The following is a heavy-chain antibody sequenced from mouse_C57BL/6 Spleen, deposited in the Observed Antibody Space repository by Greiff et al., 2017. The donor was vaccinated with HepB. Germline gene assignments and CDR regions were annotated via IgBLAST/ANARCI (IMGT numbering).Heavy chain of an antibody. D-gene: IGHD1-1*01. J-gene: IGHJ1*03. CDR2: IDPSDSYT. CDR1: GYTFTSYW. Sequence: QVQLQQPGAELVKPGASVKLSCKASGYTFTSYWMQWVKQRPGQGLEWIGEIDPSDSYTNYNQKFKGKATLTVDTSSSTAYMQLRSLKSGDSAVYYCARGYGRSYGYFDVWGTGTTVTVSS. CDR3: ARGYGRSYGYFDV. V-gene: IGHV1-50*01.